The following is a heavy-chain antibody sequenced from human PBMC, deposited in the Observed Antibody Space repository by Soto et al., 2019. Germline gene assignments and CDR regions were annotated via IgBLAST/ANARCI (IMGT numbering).Heavy chain of an antibody. Sequence: QVQLVESGGGVVQPGKSLRLSCAASGFTFSHYGMHWVRQAPGKGLEWVAVIWYDGSNKYYADSVKGRFSISRDNSKNTLYLDMNSLRAEDTALYYCARDYTTSWSPGHWGQGTLVTVSS. CDR3: ARDYTTSWSPGH. D-gene: IGHD3-16*01. J-gene: IGHJ4*02. CDR2: IWYDGSNK. CDR1: GFTFSHYG. V-gene: IGHV3-33*01.